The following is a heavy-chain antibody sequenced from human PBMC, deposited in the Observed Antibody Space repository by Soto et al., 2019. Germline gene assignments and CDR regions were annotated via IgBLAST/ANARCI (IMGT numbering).Heavy chain of an antibody. V-gene: IGHV1-46*03. CDR2: INPSPGST. D-gene: IGHD6-19*01. J-gene: IGHJ4*02. CDR1: GYTLTSYY. Sequence: ASVKVSCKASGYTLTSYYMHWVRQAPGQGLEWMGIINPSPGSTAYAQKFQGRVTMTRDTSTSTVYMELTGLRSEDTAVYYCARGSLRWQWLGCDYWGQGTLVTVSS. CDR3: ARGSLRWQWLGCDY.